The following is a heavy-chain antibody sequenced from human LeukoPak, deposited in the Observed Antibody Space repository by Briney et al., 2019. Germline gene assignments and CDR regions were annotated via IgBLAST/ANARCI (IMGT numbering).Heavy chain of an antibody. CDR3: ARERCSSTSCRVDY. J-gene: IGHJ4*02. D-gene: IGHD2-2*01. Sequence: PSETLSLTCTVSGGSISSYYWSWIRQPPGKGLEWIGYIYYSGSTNYNPSLKSRVTISVDTSKNQFSLKLSSVTAADTAVYYCARERCSSTSCRVDYWGQGTLVTVSS. CDR2: IYYSGST. V-gene: IGHV4-59*01. CDR1: GGSISSYY.